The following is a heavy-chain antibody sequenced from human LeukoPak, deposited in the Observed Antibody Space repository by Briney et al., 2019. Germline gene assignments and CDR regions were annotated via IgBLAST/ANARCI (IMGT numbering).Heavy chain of an antibody. CDR1: GDSISSSTYY. V-gene: IGHV4-39*07. J-gene: IGHJ4*02. D-gene: IGHD2-15*01. CDR3: ASLVVAAQYYFDY. Sequence: SETLSLTCIVSGDSISSSTYYWAWIRQPPGKGLEWIGSISHTGTTYYKPSLKSQVIISVDASKNQFSLKLSSVTAADTAVYYCASLVVAAQYYFDYWAREPWSPSPQ. CDR2: ISHTGTT.